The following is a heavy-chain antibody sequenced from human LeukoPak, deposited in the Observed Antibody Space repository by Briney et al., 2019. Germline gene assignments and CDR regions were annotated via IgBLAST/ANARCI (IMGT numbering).Heavy chain of an antibody. CDR2: ISWNSGSR. D-gene: IGHD4-17*01. CDR1: GFTLDDYA. CDR3: AKDTNHDYGDYVTFDI. V-gene: IGHV3-9*01. Sequence: GGSLRLSCAASGFTLDDYAMHWVRQAPGKGLEWVSGISWNSGSRGYADSVKGRFTISRDNAKNSLYLQMNSLRAEDTALYYCAKDTNHDYGDYVTFDIWGQGTMVTVSS. J-gene: IGHJ3*02.